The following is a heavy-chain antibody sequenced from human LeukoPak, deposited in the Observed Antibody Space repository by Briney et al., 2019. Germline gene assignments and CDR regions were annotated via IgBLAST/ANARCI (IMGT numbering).Heavy chain of an antibody. V-gene: IGHV1-69*04. J-gene: IGHJ5*02. Sequence: SVKVSCKASGGTFSSYAISWVRQAPGQGLEWMGRIIPILGIANYAQKFQGRVTITADKSTSTAYMELRSLRSDDTAVYFCARGRGYSYGGGFDPWGQGTLVTVSS. D-gene: IGHD5-18*01. CDR1: GGTFSSYA. CDR3: ARGRGYSYGGGFDP. CDR2: IIPILGIA.